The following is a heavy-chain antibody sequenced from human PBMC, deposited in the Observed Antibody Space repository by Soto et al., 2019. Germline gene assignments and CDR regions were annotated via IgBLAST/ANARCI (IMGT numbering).Heavy chain of an antibody. J-gene: IGHJ4*02. Sequence: GGSLRLSCAASGFTFTNYWMHWVRQAPGKGLEWVALISYDGSNKYYADSVKGRFTISRDNSKNTLYLQMNSLRAEDTAVYYCARDKRDLRFLEWSYYFDYWGQGTLVTVSS. V-gene: IGHV3-30-3*01. CDR2: ISYDGSNK. D-gene: IGHD3-3*01. CDR3: ARDKRDLRFLEWSYYFDY. CDR1: GFTFTNYW.